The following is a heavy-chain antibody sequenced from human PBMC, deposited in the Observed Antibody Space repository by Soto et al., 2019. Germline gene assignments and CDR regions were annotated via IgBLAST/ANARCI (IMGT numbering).Heavy chain of an antibody. CDR3: ARGGLTNFPSGY. D-gene: IGHD4-4*01. Sequence: EVQLVESGGGLVQPGGSLRLPCAASGFTFSSYWMHWVRQAPGKGLVRVSRINSDGSSTSYADSVKGRFTISRDNAKNTLYLQMNSLRAEDTAVYYCARGGLTNFPSGYWGQGTLVTVSS. CDR2: INSDGSST. V-gene: IGHV3-74*01. J-gene: IGHJ4*02. CDR1: GFTFSSYW.